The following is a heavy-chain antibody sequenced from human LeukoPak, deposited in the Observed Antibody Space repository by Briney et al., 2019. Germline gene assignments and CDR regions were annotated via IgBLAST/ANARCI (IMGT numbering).Heavy chain of an antibody. CDR2: ISSSGSTI. J-gene: IGHJ4*02. Sequence: GGSLRLSCAASGFTFSDYYMSWIRQAPGKGLGWVSYISSSGSTIYYADSVKGRFTISRDNAKNSLYLQMNSLRAEDTAVYYCASPYYYDSSGYYYRDYYFDYWGQGTLVTVSS. CDR3: ASPYYYDSSGYYYRDYYFDY. D-gene: IGHD3-22*01. V-gene: IGHV3-11*01. CDR1: GFTFSDYY.